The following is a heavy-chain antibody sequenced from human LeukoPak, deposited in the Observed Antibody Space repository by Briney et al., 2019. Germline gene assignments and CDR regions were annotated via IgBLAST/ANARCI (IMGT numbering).Heavy chain of an antibody. CDR3: ARHIVVVPAANYAFDI. J-gene: IGHJ3*02. CDR2: IYTSGST. D-gene: IGHD2-2*01. Sequence: SETLSLTCTVSGGSISSYYWSWIRQPAGKGLEWIGRIYTSGSTNYNPSLKSRVTMSVDTSKNQFSLKLSSVTAADTAVYYCARHIVVVPAANYAFDIWGQGTMVTVSS. CDR1: GGSISSYY. V-gene: IGHV4-4*07.